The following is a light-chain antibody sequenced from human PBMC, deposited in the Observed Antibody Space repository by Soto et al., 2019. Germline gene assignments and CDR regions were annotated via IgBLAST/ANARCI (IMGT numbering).Light chain of an antibody. V-gene: IGLV2-14*01. CDR3: SSYTSSSTLGV. CDR2: DVS. CDR1: SSDVGGYNY. Sequence: QSALTQPASVSGSPGQLITISCTGTSSDVGGYNYVSWYQQHPGKAPKLMIYDVSNRPSGVSNRFSGSKSGNTASLTISGVQAEDEADYYCSSYTSSSTLGVFGTGTKLTVL. J-gene: IGLJ1*01.